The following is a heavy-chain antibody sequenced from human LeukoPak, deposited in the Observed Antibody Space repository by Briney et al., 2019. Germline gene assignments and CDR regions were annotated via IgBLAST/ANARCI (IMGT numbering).Heavy chain of an antibody. J-gene: IGHJ4*02. D-gene: IGHD3-10*01. V-gene: IGHV4-61*02. Sequence: SETLSLTCTVSGGSISSGSYYWSWIRQPAGKGLEWIGRIYTGGSTNYNPSLKSRVTISVDTSKNQFSLKLSSVTAADTAVYYCARHGTYYYGSGSYQFTYYFDYWGQGTLVTVSS. CDR3: ARHGTYYYGSGSYQFTYYFDY. CDR1: GGSISSGSYY. CDR2: IYTGGST.